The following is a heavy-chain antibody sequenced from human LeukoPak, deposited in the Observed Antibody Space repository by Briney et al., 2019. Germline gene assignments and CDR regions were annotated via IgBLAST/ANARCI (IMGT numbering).Heavy chain of an antibody. CDR3: ARLTAYYYDSSGLGDY. CDR1: GFTFSSYG. J-gene: IGHJ4*02. D-gene: IGHD3-22*01. Sequence: GGSLRLSCAASGFTFSSYGMSWVRQAPGKGLEWVSAISGSGGSTYYADSVKGRFTISRDDAKNSLYLQMNSLRAEDTALYYCARLTAYYYDSSGLGDYWGQGTLVTVSS. V-gene: IGHV3-23*01. CDR2: ISGSGGST.